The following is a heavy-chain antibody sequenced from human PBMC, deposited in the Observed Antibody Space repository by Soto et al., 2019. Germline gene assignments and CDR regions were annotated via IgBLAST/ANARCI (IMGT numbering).Heavy chain of an antibody. V-gene: IGHV4-59*01. CDR1: GGSISSYY. J-gene: IGHJ4*02. Sequence: SETLSLTCTVSGGSISSYYWSWIRQRPGKGLEWIGYIYYSGSTNYNPSLKSRVTISVDTYKNQFSLKLSSVTAADTAVYYCARVGDSSGYYHYFDYWGQGTLVTVSS. D-gene: IGHD3-22*01. CDR2: IYYSGST. CDR3: ARVGDSSGYYHYFDY.